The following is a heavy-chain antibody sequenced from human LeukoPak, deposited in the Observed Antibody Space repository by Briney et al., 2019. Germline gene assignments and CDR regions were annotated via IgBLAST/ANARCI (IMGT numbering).Heavy chain of an antibody. CDR2: IRSTIYGGTT. J-gene: IGHJ3*01. CDR3: TRDYPASFDV. Sequence: PGRSLRLSCTVSGFNFGGFAMSWVRQAPGKGLEWLGFIRSTIYGGTTDYAASVKGRFTISRDDSKSIAYPQMNSLKTEDTAMYYCTRDYPASFDVWGQGTLVTVSS. V-gene: IGHV3-49*04. CDR1: GFNFGGFA.